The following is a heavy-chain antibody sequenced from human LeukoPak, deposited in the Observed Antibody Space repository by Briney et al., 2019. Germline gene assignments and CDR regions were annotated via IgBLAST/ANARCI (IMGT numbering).Heavy chain of an antibody. Sequence: PSETLSLTCTVSGGSISSSSYYWGWIRQPPGKRLEWIGSIYYSGSTYYNPSLKSRVTISVDTSKNQFSLKLSSVTAADTAVYYCARVQVVVAATGEVDAFDIWGQGTMVTVSS. D-gene: IGHD2-15*01. V-gene: IGHV4-39*07. CDR2: IYYSGST. CDR3: ARVQVVVAATGEVDAFDI. J-gene: IGHJ3*02. CDR1: GGSISSSSYY.